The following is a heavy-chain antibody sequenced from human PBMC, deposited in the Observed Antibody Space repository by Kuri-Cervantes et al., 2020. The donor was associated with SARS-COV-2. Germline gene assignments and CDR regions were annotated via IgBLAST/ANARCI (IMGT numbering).Heavy chain of an antibody. D-gene: IGHD3-16*02. Sequence: SETLSLTCTVSGGSISSYYWSWIRQPPGKGLEWIGYIYYSGSTNYNPSLKSRVTISVDTSKNQFSLKLSSVTAADTAVYYCARDRSSDYYYGMDVWGQGTTVTVSS. J-gene: IGHJ6*02. CDR2: IYYSGST. V-gene: IGHV4-59*01. CDR3: ARDRSSDYYYGMDV. CDR1: GGSISSYY.